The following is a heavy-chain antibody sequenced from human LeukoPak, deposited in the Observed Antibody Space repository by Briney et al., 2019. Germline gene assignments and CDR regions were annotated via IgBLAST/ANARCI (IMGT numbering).Heavy chain of an antibody. D-gene: IGHD3-22*01. CDR2: INPNSGGT. CDR1: GYTFTGYY. V-gene: IGHV1-2*06. J-gene: IGHJ4*02. Sequence: GASVKVSCKASGYTFTGYYMHWVRQAPGQGLEWMGRINPNSGGTNYAQKFQGRVTMTRDTSISTAYMELSRLRSDDTAVYYCARGAYHYYDSSGYQRYWGQGTLVTVSS. CDR3: ARGAYHYYDSSGYQRY.